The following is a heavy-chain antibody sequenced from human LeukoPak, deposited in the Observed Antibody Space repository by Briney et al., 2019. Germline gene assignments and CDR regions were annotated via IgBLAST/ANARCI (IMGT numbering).Heavy chain of an antibody. CDR1: AFTFSNYW. Sequence: GGSLRLSCAASAFTFSNYWMHWVRQAPGKGLVWVSRIDSVGTSTSYADSVKGRFNISRDIAKNTLYLQMNSLRAEDTAVYYCARDPDLSGYSFFDYWGQGTLVTVSS. J-gene: IGHJ4*02. V-gene: IGHV3-74*01. CDR2: IDSVGTST. D-gene: IGHD3-22*01. CDR3: ARDPDLSGYSFFDY.